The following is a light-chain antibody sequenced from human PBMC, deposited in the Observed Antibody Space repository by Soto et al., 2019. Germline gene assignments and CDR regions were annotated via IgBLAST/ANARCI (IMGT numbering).Light chain of an antibody. Sequence: IVMTHAPASLSVSPGEIAALSCRASQSVSSNLAWYQQKPGQAPRLLIYGASNRATGIPDRFSGSGSGTDFTLTISRLEPEDFAVYYCQQYGSSPPFTFGQGTKVDIK. J-gene: IGKJ1*01. CDR3: QQYGSSPPFT. V-gene: IGKV3-20*01. CDR2: GAS. CDR1: QSVSSN.